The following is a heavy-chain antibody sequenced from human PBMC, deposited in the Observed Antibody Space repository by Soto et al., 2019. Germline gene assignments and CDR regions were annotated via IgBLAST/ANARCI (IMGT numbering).Heavy chain of an antibody. CDR1: GDSIMSSDVY. V-gene: IGHV4-39*01. J-gene: IGHJ5*02. CDR2: IFYLGSS. D-gene: IGHD3-3*02. CDR3: ARNSLALRKNNWFDP. Sequence: PXESLSLTCTVSGDSIMSSDVYWGCVRQPPGKGLEWIGSIFYLGSSYYNPSLKSRVTMSVDTSKNQFSLRLRSVTAADTALYFCARNSLALRKNNWFDPWGQGIMVTVSS.